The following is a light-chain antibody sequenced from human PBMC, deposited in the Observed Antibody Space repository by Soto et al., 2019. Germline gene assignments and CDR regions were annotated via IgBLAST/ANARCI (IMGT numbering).Light chain of an antibody. CDR1: QSVSSSY. CDR3: QQYNTWPRT. J-gene: IGKJ1*01. CDR2: GAS. Sequence: EIVLTQSPGTLSLSPGERATLSCRASQSVSSSYLAWYQQKPGQAPRLLIYGASSRATGIPDRFSGSGSGTDFTLTINSLQSEDFAVYYCQQYNTWPRTFGQGTKVDIK. V-gene: IGKV3-20*01.